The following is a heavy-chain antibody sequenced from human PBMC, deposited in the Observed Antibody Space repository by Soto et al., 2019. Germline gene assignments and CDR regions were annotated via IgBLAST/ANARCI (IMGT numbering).Heavy chain of an antibody. D-gene: IGHD5-12*01. Sequence: SDTLSLTCTVSGGSISSYYWSWIRQPPGKGLEWIGYIYYSGSTNYNPSLKSRVTISVDTSKNQFSLKLSSVTAADTAVYYCARVVSGSMDVWGQGTTVTVSS. J-gene: IGHJ6*02. CDR2: IYYSGST. CDR3: ARVVSGSMDV. CDR1: GGSISSYY. V-gene: IGHV4-59*01.